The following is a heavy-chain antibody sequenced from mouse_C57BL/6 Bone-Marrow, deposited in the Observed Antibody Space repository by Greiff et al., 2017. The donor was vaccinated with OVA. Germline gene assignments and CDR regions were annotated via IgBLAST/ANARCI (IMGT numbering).Heavy chain of an antibody. J-gene: IGHJ2*01. Sequence: EVKVVESGAGLVKPGGSLKLSCAASGFTFSSYAMSWVRQTPEKRLEWVAYISSGGDYIYYADTVKGRFTISRDNARNTLYLQMSSLKSEDTAMYYCTRAGTRYYFDYWGQGTTLTVSS. CDR3: TRAGTRYYFDY. CDR2: ISSGGDYI. D-gene: IGHD3-1*01. CDR1: GFTFSSYA. V-gene: IGHV5-9-1*02.